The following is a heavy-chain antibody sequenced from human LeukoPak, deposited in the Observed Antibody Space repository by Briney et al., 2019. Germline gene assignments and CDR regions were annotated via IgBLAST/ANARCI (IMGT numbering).Heavy chain of an antibody. V-gene: IGHV7-4-1*02. CDR2: INTGTGTP. Sequence: GASVNVSCKASGYTFTSYYMHWVRQAPGHGVEFMGWINTGTGTPKYHQGFTGRFVFSLDTSVSTAYLQISTLKPEDTAVYYCASFGAHSFDYWGQGTLVTVSS. CDR3: ASFGAHSFDY. D-gene: IGHD3-10*01. CDR1: GYTFTSYY. J-gene: IGHJ4*02.